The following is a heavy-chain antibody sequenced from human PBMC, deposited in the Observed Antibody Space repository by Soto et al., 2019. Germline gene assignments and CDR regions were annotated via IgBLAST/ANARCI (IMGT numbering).Heavy chain of an antibody. Sequence: GGPVKVSCQASGYTFTTYYIHWVRQAPGQGLEWMGMINPSSGGTNYAQKFQGRVTMTRDTSTSTVYMELSSLTSDDTAVFYCAKGSAPSSSWFLAERCFYPWGQGTLV. V-gene: IGHV1-46*01. CDR2: INPSSGGT. J-gene: IGHJ5*02. CDR1: GYTFTTYY. D-gene: IGHD6-13*01. CDR3: AKGSAPSSSWFLAERCFYP.